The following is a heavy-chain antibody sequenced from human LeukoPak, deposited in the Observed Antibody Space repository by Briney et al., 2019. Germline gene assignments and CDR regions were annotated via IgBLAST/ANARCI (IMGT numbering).Heavy chain of an antibody. CDR3: ARHGDSPHYYSYGMDV. CDR2: IYYSGST. J-gene: IGHJ6*02. V-gene: IGHV4-59*08. Sequence: SETLSLTCTVSGGFISSYYWSWMRQPPGKGLEWMGYIYYSGSTNYNPSLKSRITISVDTSKNQFPLKLSSVTAADTAVYYCARHGDSPHYYSYGMDVWGQGTTVTVSS. D-gene: IGHD4-17*01. CDR1: GGFISSYY.